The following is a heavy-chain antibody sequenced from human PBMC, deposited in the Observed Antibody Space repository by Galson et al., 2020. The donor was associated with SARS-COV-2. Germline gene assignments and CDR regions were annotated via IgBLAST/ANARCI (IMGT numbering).Heavy chain of an antibody. D-gene: IGHD3-22*01. CDR1: GGSISSGGYS. CDR2: FYYSGST. Sequence: SETLSLTCAVSGGSISSGGYSWSWIRQPPGKGLEWIGYFYYSGSTYYNPSLKSRVTTSVDTSKNQFSLKLSSVTAADTAVYYCARSLYKYYYDSSGSKDAFDIWGQGTVGTVSS. V-gene: IGHV4-30-4*07. CDR3: ARSLYKYYYDSSGSKDAFDI. J-gene: IGHJ3*02.